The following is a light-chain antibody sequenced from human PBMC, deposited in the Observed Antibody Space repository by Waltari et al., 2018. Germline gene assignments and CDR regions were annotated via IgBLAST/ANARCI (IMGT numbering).Light chain of an antibody. J-gene: IGLJ3*02. V-gene: IGLV3-27*01. CDR3: YSAADNIGV. CDR1: VLAKKY. Sequence: SYELTQPSSVSVSPGQTARITCSGDVLAKKYARWFQQKPGQAPVLVIYKDSERPSGIPERFSGSSSVTTVTLTISWAQVEDEADYYCYSAADNIGVFGGGTKLTVL. CDR2: KDS.